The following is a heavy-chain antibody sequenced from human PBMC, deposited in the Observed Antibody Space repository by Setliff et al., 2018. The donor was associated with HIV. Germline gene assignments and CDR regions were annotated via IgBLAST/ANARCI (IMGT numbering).Heavy chain of an antibody. CDR2: IYYSGST. CDR1: GGSTTSGGYY. Sequence: SETLSLTCSVSGGSTTSGGYYWSWICQHPGKGLEYIGYIYYSGSTYYNPSLKGRVTMSIDTSTQQFFLNVTSVTAADTAVYYCAGFSYNFWVYRFDHWGQGALVTVSS. J-gene: IGHJ4*02. CDR3: AGFSYNFWVYRFDH. D-gene: IGHD3-3*01. V-gene: IGHV4-31*03.